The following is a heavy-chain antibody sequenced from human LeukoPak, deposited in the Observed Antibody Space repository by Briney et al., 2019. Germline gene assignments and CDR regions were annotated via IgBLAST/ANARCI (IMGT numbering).Heavy chain of an antibody. J-gene: IGHJ6*02. Sequence: PGGSLRLSCAASGFTFSSNWMHWVRQAPGKGLVWVSRINSDGSSTSYADSVKGRFTISRDNAKNTLYLQMNSLRAEDTAVYYCARGGGYCSSTSCYYTADGMDVWGQGTTVTVSS. CDR1: GFTFSSNW. D-gene: IGHD2-2*01. V-gene: IGHV3-74*01. CDR3: ARGGGYCSSTSCYYTADGMDV. CDR2: INSDGSST.